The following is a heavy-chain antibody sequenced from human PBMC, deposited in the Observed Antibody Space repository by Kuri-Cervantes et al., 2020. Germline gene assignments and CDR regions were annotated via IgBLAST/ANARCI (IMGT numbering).Heavy chain of an antibody. D-gene: IGHD5-18*01. J-gene: IGHJ4*02. V-gene: IGHV3-30-3*01. Sequence: GESLKISCAASGFTFSSYAMHWVRQAPGKGLEWVAVISYDGSNKYYADSVKGRFTISRGNSKNTLYLQMNSLRAEDTAAYYCARAPAMVTRYYFDYWGQGTLVTVSS. CDR3: ARAPAMVTRYYFDY. CDR2: ISYDGSNK. CDR1: GFTFSSYA.